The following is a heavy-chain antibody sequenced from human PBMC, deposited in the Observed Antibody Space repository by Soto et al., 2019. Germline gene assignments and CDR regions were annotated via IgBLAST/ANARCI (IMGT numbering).Heavy chain of an antibody. J-gene: IGHJ5*02. CDR3: AKDLVLLRS. D-gene: IGHD3-10*01. CDR2: ISGSGGTT. Sequence: LRLSCAASGFTFSSFAMTWVRQAPGRGLEWISGISGSGGTTYDADSVKGRFTISRDNSNNTLYLQMNNLRAEDSAVYYCAKDLVLLRSWGQGTLVTVSS. V-gene: IGHV3-23*01. CDR1: GFTFSSFA.